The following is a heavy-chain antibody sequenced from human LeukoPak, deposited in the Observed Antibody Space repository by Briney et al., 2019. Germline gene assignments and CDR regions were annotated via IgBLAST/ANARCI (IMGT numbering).Heavy chain of an antibody. CDR3: GIRDTSDYYVF. V-gene: IGHV3-23*01. D-gene: IGHD3-22*01. Sequence: GGSLRLSCAASGFTFSSYWMHWVRQAPGKGLEWVSATGSNGVTYYADSVKGRFTIPRDNSKNALYLQMNGLRADDTAVYYCGIRDTSDYYVFWGQGTLVTVSS. CDR1: GFTFSSYW. CDR2: TGSNGVT. J-gene: IGHJ4*02.